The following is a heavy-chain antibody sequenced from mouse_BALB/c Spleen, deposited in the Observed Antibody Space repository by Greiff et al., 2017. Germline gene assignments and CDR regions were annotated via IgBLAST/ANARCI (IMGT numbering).Heavy chain of an antibody. CDR3: ARYCNPYYYAMDY. D-gene: IGHD2-1*01. CDR2: INPSTGYT. CDR1: GYTFTSYW. Sequence: QVQLKESGAELAKPGASVKMSCKASGYTFTSYWMHWVKQRPGQGLEWIGYINPSTGYTEYNQKFKDKATLTADKSSSTAYMQLSSLTSEDSAVYYCARYCNPYYYAMDYWGQGTSVTVSS. V-gene: IGHV1-7*01. J-gene: IGHJ4*01.